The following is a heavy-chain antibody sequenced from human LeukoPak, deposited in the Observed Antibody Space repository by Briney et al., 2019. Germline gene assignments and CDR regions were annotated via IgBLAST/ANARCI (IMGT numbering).Heavy chain of an antibody. CDR2: INHSGST. V-gene: IGHV4-34*01. CDR1: GGSFSGYY. CDR3: ARVGGTAMAYNWFDP. Sequence: PSETLSLTCAVYGGSFSGYYWSWIRQPPGKGLEWIGEINHSGSTNYNPSLKSRVTISVDTSKNQFSLKLSSVTAADTAVYYCARVGGTAMAYNWFDPWGQGTLVTVSS. D-gene: IGHD5-18*01. J-gene: IGHJ5*02.